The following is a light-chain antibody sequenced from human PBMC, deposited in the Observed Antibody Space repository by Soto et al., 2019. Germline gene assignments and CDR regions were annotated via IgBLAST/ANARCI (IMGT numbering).Light chain of an antibody. Sequence: DIQMTQSPSSLSASVGDRVTITCQASQDISNYLNWYQQKPGKAPKLLIYDASNLETGVPSRFSESGYGTDFTFTISSLQPEDIATYYCQQYDNLITFGQGTRLEIK. CDR2: DAS. V-gene: IGKV1-33*01. CDR1: QDISNY. CDR3: QQYDNLIT. J-gene: IGKJ5*01.